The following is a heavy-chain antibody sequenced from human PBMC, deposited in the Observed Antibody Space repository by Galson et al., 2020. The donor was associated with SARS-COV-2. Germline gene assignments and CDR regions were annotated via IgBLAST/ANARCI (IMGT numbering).Heavy chain of an antibody. J-gene: IGHJ6*02. V-gene: IGHV3-73*01. CDR3: TKLPDCATTSCYQFDYGMDV. CDR2: IRSKAHNYAT. D-gene: IGHD2-2*01. Sequence: TGGSLRLSCAASGLTFSGSAVHWVRQASGKGLEWVGRIRSKAHNYATAYGVTLQGRFTVSRDDSKNTAYLQMNSLKTEDTAVYYCTKLPDCATTSCYQFDYGMDVWGQGTTVTVAS. CDR1: GLTFSGSA.